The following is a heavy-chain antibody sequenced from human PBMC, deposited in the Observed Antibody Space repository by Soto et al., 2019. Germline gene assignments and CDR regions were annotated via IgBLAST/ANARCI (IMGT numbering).Heavy chain of an antibody. CDR3: AKDLGSGKPYYYYAMVV. J-gene: IGHJ6*02. CDR1: GFIFSKYG. D-gene: IGHD3-10*01. CDR2: ISYDGSNK. Sequence: QVQLVESGGGVVQPGRSLRLSSAACGFIFSKYGMHWVRQAPGKGLEWVAVISYDGSNKYYAESVKGRFIISRDKSENTLYLQMNSLRAEDTALYYCAKDLGSGKPYYYYAMVVWGQGTTVTVSS. V-gene: IGHV3-30*18.